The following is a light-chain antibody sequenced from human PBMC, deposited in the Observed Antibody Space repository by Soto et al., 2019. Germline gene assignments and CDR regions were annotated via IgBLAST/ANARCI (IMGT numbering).Light chain of an antibody. J-gene: IGKJ1*01. V-gene: IGKV3-20*01. CDR3: QQYDSSPRT. CDR2: GPS. Sequence: EIVLTQSPGTLSLSPGERATLSCRASQSISSSYLAWYQQKPGQAPRLLIYGPSSRATGIPDRFSGSGSETDFTLTINRLEPEDFAVYYCQQYDSSPRTFGQGTKVEIK. CDR1: QSISSSY.